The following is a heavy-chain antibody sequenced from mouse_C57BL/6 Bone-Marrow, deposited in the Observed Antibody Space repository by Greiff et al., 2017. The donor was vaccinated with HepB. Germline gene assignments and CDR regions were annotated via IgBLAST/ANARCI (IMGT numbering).Heavy chain of an antibody. J-gene: IGHJ2*01. CDR3: ARDDDGYYGGFYYFDY. CDR2: ISYDGSN. V-gene: IGHV3-6*01. Sequence: EVKVEESGPGLVKPSQSLSLTCSVTGYSITSGYYWNWIRQFPGNKLEWMGYISYDGSNNYNPSLKNRISITRDTSKNQFFLKLNSVTTEDTATYDCARDDDGYYGGFYYFDYWGQGTTLTVSS. D-gene: IGHD2-3*01. CDR1: GYSITSGYY.